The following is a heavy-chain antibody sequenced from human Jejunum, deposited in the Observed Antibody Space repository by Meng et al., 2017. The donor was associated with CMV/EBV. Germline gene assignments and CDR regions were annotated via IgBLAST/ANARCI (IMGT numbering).Heavy chain of an antibody. Sequence: VHLQQWGLGLLKPSETLSLTCTVYGESFSGYYWTWIRQPPGKGLEWIGEINHSGSTNYNPSLKSRVTILVDTSKRQFSLRLSFVTAADTAVYYCARVGGAQHGDFDFWGQGTLVTVSS. CDR3: ARVGGAQHGDFDF. CDR2: INHSGST. J-gene: IGHJ4*02. CDR1: GESFSGYY. D-gene: IGHD4-17*01. V-gene: IGHV4-34*01.